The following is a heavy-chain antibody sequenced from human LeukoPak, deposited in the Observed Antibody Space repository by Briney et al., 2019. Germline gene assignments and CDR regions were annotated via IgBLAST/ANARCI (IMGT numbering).Heavy chain of an antibody. D-gene: IGHD3-22*01. CDR3: ATSPKPAYFYYYDSSGYYY. Sequence: GGSLRLSCAASGFTFSPYAMSWVRQAPGKGLDWVSAISGIGGSTYYADSVKGRFTISRDNSKNTLYLQMNSLRAEDTAVYYCATSPKPAYFYYYDSSGYYYWGQGTLVTVSS. CDR1: GFTFSPYA. V-gene: IGHV3-23*01. J-gene: IGHJ4*02. CDR2: ISGIGGST.